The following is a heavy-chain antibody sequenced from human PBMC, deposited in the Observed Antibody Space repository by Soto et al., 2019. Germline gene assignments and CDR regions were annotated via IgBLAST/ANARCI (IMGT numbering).Heavy chain of an antibody. D-gene: IGHD6-6*01. V-gene: IGHV1-18*04. CDR2: ISTYNGNT. CDR1: GYTFFSYG. CDR3: ARKSSSSSWFDP. J-gene: IGHJ5*02. Sequence: ASVKVSCKASGYTFFSYGISWVRQAPGRGLEWMGWISTYNGNTNYAQRLQDRVTMTTDTSTRTAYMELRSLRSDDTAVYYCARKSSSSSWFDPWGQGTLVTVSS.